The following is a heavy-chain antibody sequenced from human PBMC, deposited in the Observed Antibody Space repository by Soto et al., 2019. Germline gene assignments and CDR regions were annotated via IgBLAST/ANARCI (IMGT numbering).Heavy chain of an antibody. CDR3: ARDDYPYYDDSSGYHFDY. CDR1: GFTFSTYN. J-gene: IGHJ4*02. Sequence: QTGGSLRLSCAASGFTFSTYNMNWVRQAPGKGLEWVSYISDSSSTIHYADSVKGRFTISRDNAKNSLYLQMNSLRAEDTAVYYCARDDYPYYDDSSGYHFDYWGQGALVTVSS. V-gene: IGHV3-48*01. D-gene: IGHD3-22*01. CDR2: ISDSSSTI.